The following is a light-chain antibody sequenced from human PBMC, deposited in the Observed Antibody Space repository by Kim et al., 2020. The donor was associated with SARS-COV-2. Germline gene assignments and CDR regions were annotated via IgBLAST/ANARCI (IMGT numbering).Light chain of an antibody. V-gene: IGKV1-33*01. CDR3: QQYDNLLS. CDR1: HDINDC. CDR2: DVS. J-gene: IGKJ4*01. Sequence: DIQMTQSPSSLSASIGDRVTITCQASHDINDCLSWYQKKPWKAPKLLIYDVSKLQIGVPSRFSGSGSGTDFAFTISSLQPEDIATYYCQQYDNLLSFGGGTKVDIK.